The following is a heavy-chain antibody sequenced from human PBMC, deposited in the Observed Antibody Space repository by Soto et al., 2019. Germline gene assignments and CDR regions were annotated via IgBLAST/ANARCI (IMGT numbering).Heavy chain of an antibody. Sequence: QLQLQESGPGLVKPSETLSLTCTVSGGSISSSNYYWGWIRQPPGKGLEWIGSIYYSGSTYYSPSLKSRVPISVDTSKNHFYLKLSSVTAADTAVYYCARHPRSSWAYYFYLDVWGKGTSVTASS. CDR2: IYYSGST. D-gene: IGHD6-6*01. CDR1: GGSISSSNYY. V-gene: IGHV4-39*01. CDR3: ARHPRSSWAYYFYLDV. J-gene: IGHJ6*03.